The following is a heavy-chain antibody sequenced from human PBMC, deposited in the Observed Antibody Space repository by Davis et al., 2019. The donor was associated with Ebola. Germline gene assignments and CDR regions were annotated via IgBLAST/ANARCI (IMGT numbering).Heavy chain of an antibody. V-gene: IGHV1-18*04. J-gene: IGHJ4*02. CDR1: GYTFTGYG. D-gene: IGHD3-9*01. Sequence: ASVKVSCKSSGYTFTGYGLVWVRQAPGLGLKWMGWISGFNTNTNFAQKFQGRVTVSKDTSTNTAYMDLRSLTSDDTAIYYCARAPNYDVLTGTSSYYFDYWGQGTLVTVSS. CDR3: ARAPNYDVLTGTSSYYFDY. CDR2: ISGFNTNT.